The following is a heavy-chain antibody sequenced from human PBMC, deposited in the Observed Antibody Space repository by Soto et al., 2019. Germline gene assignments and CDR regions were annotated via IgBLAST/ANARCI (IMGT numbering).Heavy chain of an antibody. J-gene: IGHJ4*02. CDR2: ISSSGST. V-gene: IGHV4-4*08. CDR1: GGSINNYY. CDR3: ARDSYYGDFFDF. Sequence: QVQLQESGPGLVKPSETLSLTCTVSGGSINNYYWSWIRQPPGKGLEWIGYISSSGSTNYNPSLKSRVTIFVDTPKNQFSLKLSSVTAADTAVYYCARDSYYGDFFDFWGQGTLVTVSS. D-gene: IGHD4-17*01.